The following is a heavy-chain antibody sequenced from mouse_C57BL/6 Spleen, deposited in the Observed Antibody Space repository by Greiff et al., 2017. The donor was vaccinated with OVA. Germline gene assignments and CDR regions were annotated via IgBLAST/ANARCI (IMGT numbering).Heavy chain of an antibody. CDR2: IWRGGST. CDR3: ATSYYSNYEDFDV. CDR1: GFSLPSYG. J-gene: IGHJ1*03. D-gene: IGHD2-5*01. V-gene: IGHV2-5*01. Sequence: QVQLKESGPGLVQPSQSLSITCTVSGFSLPSYGVHWVRQSPGKGLEWLGVIWRGGSTDYNAAFMSRLSITKDNSKSQVFFKMNSLQADDTAIYYCATSYYSNYEDFDVWGTGTTVTVSS.